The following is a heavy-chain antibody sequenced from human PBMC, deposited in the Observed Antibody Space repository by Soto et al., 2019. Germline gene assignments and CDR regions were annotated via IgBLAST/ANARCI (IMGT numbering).Heavy chain of an antibody. J-gene: IGHJ4*02. CDR1: GFTFSSYS. CDR3: ARDVAVAGTDFDY. V-gene: IGHV3-21*01. CDR2: ISSSSSYI. D-gene: IGHD6-19*01. Sequence: GGSLRLSCAASGFTFSSYSMTWVRQAPGKGLEWVSSISSSSSYIYYADSVKGRFTISRDNAKNSLYLQMNSLRAADTAVYYCARDVAVAGTDFDYWGQGALVTVSS.